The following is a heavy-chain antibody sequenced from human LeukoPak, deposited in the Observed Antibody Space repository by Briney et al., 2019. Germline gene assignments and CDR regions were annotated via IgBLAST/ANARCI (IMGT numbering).Heavy chain of an antibody. J-gene: IGHJ4*02. Sequence: SETLSLTCAVSAYSISSGYYWGWIRQPPGKGLEWIASIYHSGITYYNPSLKSRVTISVDTSKNHFSLKVSSVTAADSAVYYCARLYTSGSGYYFDYWGQGALVSVSS. CDR3: ARLYTSGSGYYFDY. CDR2: IYHSGIT. V-gene: IGHV4-38-2*01. CDR1: AYSISSGYY. D-gene: IGHD6-25*01.